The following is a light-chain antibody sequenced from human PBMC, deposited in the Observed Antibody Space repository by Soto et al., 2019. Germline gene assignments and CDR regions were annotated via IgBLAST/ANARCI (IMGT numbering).Light chain of an antibody. CDR3: QQYNNWPWT. CDR2: AGS. V-gene: IGKV3-15*01. CDR1: QSVSSK. Sequence: EIVMTQSPATLSVSPGERATLSCRASQSVSSKLAWYQQKPGQAPRLLIYAGSTRATGIPARFSGSGSGTEFTLTISSLQSEDFAVYYCQQYNNWPWTFGQGTKVEIK. J-gene: IGKJ1*01.